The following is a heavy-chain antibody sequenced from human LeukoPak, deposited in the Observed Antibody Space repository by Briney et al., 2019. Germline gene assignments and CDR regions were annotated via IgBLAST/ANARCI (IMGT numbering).Heavy chain of an antibody. CDR1: GGSISSSSYY. V-gene: IGHV4-39*07. CDR2: IYYSGST. J-gene: IGHJ6*03. D-gene: IGHD2-15*01. CDR3: ARVVVHIVVVGAYYYMDV. Sequence: SETLSLTCTVSGGSISSSSYYWGWIRQPPGKGLEWIGSIYYSGSTCYNPSLKSRVTISVDTSKNQFSLKLSSVTAADTAVYYCARVVVHIVVVGAYYYMDVWGKGTTVTVSS.